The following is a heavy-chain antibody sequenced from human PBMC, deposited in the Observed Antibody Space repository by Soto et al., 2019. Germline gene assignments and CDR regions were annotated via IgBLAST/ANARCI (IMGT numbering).Heavy chain of an antibody. V-gene: IGHV1-8*01. CDR3: ARVAVAARPRSYNWFDP. Sequence: QEQLVQSGAEVKKPGASVKVSCKTSGYTFTDYDINWVRQATGQGLEWIGWMNPNSGETGYAQKFQGRVTMTRSASLSTAYLELSRLRSEDTAVYYCARVAVAARPRSYNWFDPWGQGTLVTVSS. D-gene: IGHD2-15*01. J-gene: IGHJ5*02. CDR1: GYTFTDYD. CDR2: MNPNSGET.